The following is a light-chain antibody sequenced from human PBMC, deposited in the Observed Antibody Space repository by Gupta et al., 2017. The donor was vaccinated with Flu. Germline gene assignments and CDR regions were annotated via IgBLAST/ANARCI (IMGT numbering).Light chain of an antibody. CDR2: EVS. CDR3: SSYTNTNTLVI. V-gene: IGLV2-14*01. Sequence: QSALNQPASVSGSPGQSITISCTGTSGYVGAYNYVSWYQQHPGKAPKLIIFEVSNRPAGASDRFSGSKSGNTASLTISGLQADDEADYYCSSYTNTNTLVIFGGGTKLTVL. CDR1: SGYVGAYNY. J-gene: IGLJ2*01.